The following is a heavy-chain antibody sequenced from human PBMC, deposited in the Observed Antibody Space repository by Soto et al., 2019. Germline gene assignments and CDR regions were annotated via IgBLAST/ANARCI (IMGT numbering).Heavy chain of an antibody. CDR2: IIPIFGTA. V-gene: IGHV1-69*13. CDR3: ARVVTNCSSTSCYLGYYYYYGMDV. CDR1: GGTFSSYA. J-gene: IGHJ6*02. D-gene: IGHD2-2*01. Sequence: SVKVSCQASGGTFSSYAISWVRQAPGQGLEWMGGIIPIFGTANYAQKFQGRVTITADESTSTAYMELSSLRSEDTAVYYCARVVTNCSSTSCYLGYYYYYGMDVWGQGTTVTSP.